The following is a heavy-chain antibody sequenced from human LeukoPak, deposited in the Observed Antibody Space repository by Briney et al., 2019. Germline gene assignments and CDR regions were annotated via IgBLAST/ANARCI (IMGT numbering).Heavy chain of an antibody. CDR2: SKTETDGGTT. V-gene: IGHV3-15*01. CDR1: GFTFSYAW. Sequence: PGGSLRLSCTASGFTFSYAWMSWVRQAPGKGLEWVGRSKTETDGGTTDYAAPVRDRFSISRDDSKNTLYLQMSSLKTEDTAVYYCTTARVGYWGQGTLVTVSS. D-gene: IGHD1-26*01. CDR3: TTARVGY. J-gene: IGHJ4*02.